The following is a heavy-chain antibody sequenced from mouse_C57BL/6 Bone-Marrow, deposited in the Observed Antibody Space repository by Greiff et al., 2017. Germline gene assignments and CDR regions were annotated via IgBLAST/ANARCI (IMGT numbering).Heavy chain of an antibody. CDR3: TRGGCYGSSLFAY. V-gene: IGHV1-15*01. J-gene: IGHJ3*01. CDR1: GYTFTDYE. Sequence: QVQLQQSGAELVRPGASVTLSCKASGYTFTDYEMHWVKQTPVHGLEWIGAIDPETGGTASNQKFKGKAILTADKSSSTAYMELRRLTSEDSAVYYCTRGGCYGSSLFAYWGQGTLVTVSA. CDR2: IDPETGGT. D-gene: IGHD1-1*01.